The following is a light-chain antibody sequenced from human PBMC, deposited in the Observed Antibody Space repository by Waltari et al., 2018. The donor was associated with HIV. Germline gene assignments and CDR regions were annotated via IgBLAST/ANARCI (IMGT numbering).Light chain of an antibody. CDR1: SSNIGSNT. CDR3: AAWDDSLNGWV. V-gene: IGLV1-44*01. Sequence: QSVLTQPPSASGTPGQRVTISCSGSSSNIGSNTVNWYQQLPGTAPKLLIYSNNQRPSGVPDRFSGSKSGTSASLAISGRQSDLEAAFYCAAWDDSLNGWVFGGGTKLTVL. CDR2: SNN. J-gene: IGLJ3*02.